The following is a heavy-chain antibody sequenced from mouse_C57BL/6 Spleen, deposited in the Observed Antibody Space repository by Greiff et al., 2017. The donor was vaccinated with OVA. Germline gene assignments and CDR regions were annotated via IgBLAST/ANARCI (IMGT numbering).Heavy chain of an antibody. V-gene: IGHV1-26*01. CDR2: INPNNGGT. CDR3: ARGRGHGAMDY. J-gene: IGHJ4*01. CDR1: GYTFTDYY. Sequence: VQLQQSGPELVKPGASVKISCKASGYTFTDYYMNWVKQSHGKSLEWIGDINPNNGGTSYNQKFKGKATLTVDKSSSTAYMELRSLTSEDSAVYYCARGRGHGAMDYWGQGTSVTVSS.